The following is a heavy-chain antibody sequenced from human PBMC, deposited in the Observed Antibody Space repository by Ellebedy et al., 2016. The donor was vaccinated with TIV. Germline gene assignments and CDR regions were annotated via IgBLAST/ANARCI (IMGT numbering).Heavy chain of an antibody. CDR2: VIPMLDIA. CDR3: ARSGDGSYTYWVYFDY. CDR1: GGTFSNYA. D-gene: IGHD2-21*01. V-gene: IGHV1-69*04. J-gene: IGHJ4*02. Sequence: SVKVSCXASGGTFSNYAISWVRQAPGQGLEWMGRVIPMLDIANYAQKFQGRLTFAADKSTSTAYMELSSLRSEDTAIYYCARSGDGSYTYWVYFDYWGQGTLVTVSS.